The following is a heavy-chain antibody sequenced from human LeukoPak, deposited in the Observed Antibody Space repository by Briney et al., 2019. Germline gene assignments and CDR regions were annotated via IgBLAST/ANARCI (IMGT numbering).Heavy chain of an antibody. D-gene: IGHD6-13*01. J-gene: IGHJ4*02. V-gene: IGHV1-3*01. CDR2: IDAGNGNT. CDR1: GYTFTSYD. CDR3: ARGEAAGTIY. Sequence: ASVKVSCKASGYTFTSYDINWVRQATGQRLEWMGWIDAGNGNTKYSQKFQGRVTFTRDTPASTAYMELSSLRSEDTAVYYCARGEAAGTIYWGQGTLVTVSS.